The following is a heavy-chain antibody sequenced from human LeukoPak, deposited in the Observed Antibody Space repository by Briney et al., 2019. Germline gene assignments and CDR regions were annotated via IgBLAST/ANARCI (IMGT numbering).Heavy chain of an antibody. D-gene: IGHD6-13*01. Sequence: GGSLRLSCAAPGFTFSSYGMHWVRQAPGKGLDWVAVIWYDGSNKYYADSVKGRFTISRDNSKNTLYLQMNSLRAEDTAVYYCAKGAHVIAAAGMDAFDIWGQGTMVTVSS. J-gene: IGHJ3*02. CDR3: AKGAHVIAAAGMDAFDI. V-gene: IGHV3-33*06. CDR1: GFTFSSYG. CDR2: IWYDGSNK.